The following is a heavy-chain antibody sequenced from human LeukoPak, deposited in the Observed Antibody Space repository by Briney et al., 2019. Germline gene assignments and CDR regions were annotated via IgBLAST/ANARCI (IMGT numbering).Heavy chain of an antibody. CDR2: IYPGDSHT. J-gene: IGHJ5*02. V-gene: IGHV5-51*01. CDR3: ARRRGSKVVVPAASDNWFVP. CDR1: GYSFTSYW. Sequence: GESLKISWKGSGYSFTSYWLGWVRQVPGKGLGWVGIIYPGDSHTRYSPSFQGQVTISADKSISTAYLQWSSLKASDTPIYYCARRRGSKVVVPAASDNWFVPCGQGTLVTVSS. D-gene: IGHD2-2*01.